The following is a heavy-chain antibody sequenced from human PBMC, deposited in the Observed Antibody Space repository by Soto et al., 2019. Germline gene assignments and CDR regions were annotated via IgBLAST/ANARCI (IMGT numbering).Heavy chain of an antibody. Sequence: PSEPRSLTCPVDNGYTSSRSFYWGWIRQPPGKGLEWIGPVFYSESTFYNPSLRSRVTIYVHTSENQFFLNLSSVTAADTAIYYCVFHEERGFDYCGPGTRVTVPS. V-gene: IGHV4-39*01. CDR3: VFHEERGFDY. CDR1: NGYTSSRSFY. J-gene: IGHJ4*02. CDR2: VFYSEST. D-gene: IGHD3-10*01.